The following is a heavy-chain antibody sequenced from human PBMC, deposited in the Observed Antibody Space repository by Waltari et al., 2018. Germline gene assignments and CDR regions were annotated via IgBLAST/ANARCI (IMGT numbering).Heavy chain of an antibody. CDR2: IWYDGSNK. CDR3: ARDPPTWGSGSYSLGYYYGMDV. D-gene: IGHD3-10*01. CDR1: GFTFSSYG. V-gene: IGHV3-33*01. Sequence: QVQLVESGGGVVQPGRSLRLSCAASGFTFSSYGMHWVRQAPGKGLEGVAVIWYDGSNKYYADSVKGRFTISRDNSKNTLYLQMNSLRAEDTAVYYCARDPPTWGSGSYSLGYYYGMDVWGQGTTVTVSS. J-gene: IGHJ6*02.